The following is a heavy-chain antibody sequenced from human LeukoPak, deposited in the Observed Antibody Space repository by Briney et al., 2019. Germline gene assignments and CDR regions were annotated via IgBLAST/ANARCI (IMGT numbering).Heavy chain of an antibody. V-gene: IGHV3-33*06. CDR2: IWYDGSQK. CDR3: AKYYYDSSGDH. Sequence: GGSLRLSCSVSGFTFSNYGMHWVRQAPGKGLEWVAVIWYDGSQKYYADSVKGRFTIYRDDSTRTLFLQMNSLRVEDTGVYYCAKYYYDSSGDHWGQGTLVTVSS. D-gene: IGHD3-22*01. CDR1: GFTFSNYG. J-gene: IGHJ4*02.